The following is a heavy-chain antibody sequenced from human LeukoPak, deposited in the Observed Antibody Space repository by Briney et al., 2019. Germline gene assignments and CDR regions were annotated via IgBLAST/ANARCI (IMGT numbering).Heavy chain of an antibody. D-gene: IGHD3-10*01. V-gene: IGHV1-18*01. J-gene: IGHJ4*02. CDR3: TRDHPGDDY. CDR1: GGTFSSYA. CDR2: ISAYNGNT. Sequence: ASVKVSCKASGGTFSSYAISWVRQAPGQGLEWMGWISAYNGNTNYAQKLQGRVTMTTDTSTSTVYMELRSLRSDDTAVYYCTRDHPGDDYWGQGTLVTVSS.